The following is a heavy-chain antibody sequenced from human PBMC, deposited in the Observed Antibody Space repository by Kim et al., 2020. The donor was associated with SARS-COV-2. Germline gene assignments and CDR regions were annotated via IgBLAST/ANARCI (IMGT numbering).Heavy chain of an antibody. CDR2: IYYSGST. D-gene: IGHD3-22*01. CDR1: GGSISSGGYY. V-gene: IGHV4-31*03. J-gene: IGHJ3*02. CDR3: ARARIHMIVVVNAFDI. Sequence: SETLSLTCTVSGGSISSGGYYWSWIRQHPGKGLEWIGYIYYSGSTYYNPSLKSRVTISVDTSKNQFSLKLSSVTAADTAVYYCARARIHMIVVVNAFDIWGQGTMVTVSS.